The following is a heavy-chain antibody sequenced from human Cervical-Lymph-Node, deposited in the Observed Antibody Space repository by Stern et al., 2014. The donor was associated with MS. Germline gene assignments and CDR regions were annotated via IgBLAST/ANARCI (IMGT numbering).Heavy chain of an antibody. CDR3: ARLERSYGGDY. CDR2: IYFAGNP. V-gene: IGHV4-39*01. Sequence: QVQLQESGPGLVKPSGTLSLTCTVTGGSISTNSYFWGWIRQTPGRGLEWIGSIYFAGNPFYNPSFETRVTMSVDTSKTQFSRRLTSVTAADTAVYYCARLERSYGGDYWGQGIQVSVSS. J-gene: IGHJ4*02. CDR1: GGSISTNSYF. D-gene: IGHD5-18*01.